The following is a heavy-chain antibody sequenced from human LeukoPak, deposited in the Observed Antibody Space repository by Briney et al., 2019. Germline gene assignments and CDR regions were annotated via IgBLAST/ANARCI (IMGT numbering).Heavy chain of an antibody. Sequence: GGSLRLSCAASGFTFSSYEINWVRRAPGKGLEWVSYISRRGGTVYYADSVKGRFTISRDNAKNSLYLQMNSLGAEDTAVYYCARDSPITGSFYYYMDVWGKGTTVTVSS. CDR2: ISRRGGTV. J-gene: IGHJ6*03. V-gene: IGHV3-48*03. CDR3: ARDSPITGSFYYYMDV. CDR1: GFTFSSYE. D-gene: IGHD1-20*01.